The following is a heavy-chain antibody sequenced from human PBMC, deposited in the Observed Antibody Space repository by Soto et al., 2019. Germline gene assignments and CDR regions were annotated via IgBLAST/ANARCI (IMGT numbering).Heavy chain of an antibody. J-gene: IGHJ4*02. CDR1: GGSISSSSYY. V-gene: IGHV4-39*01. CDR3: ASSYYDYVWGSYRHYRFDY. D-gene: IGHD3-16*02. CDR2: IYYSGST. Sequence: SETLSLTCPVSGGSISSSSYYWGWIRQPPGKGLEWIGSIYYSGSTYYNPSLKSRVTISVDTSKNQFSLKLSSVTAADTAVYYCASSYYDYVWGSYRHYRFDYWGQGTLVTVSS.